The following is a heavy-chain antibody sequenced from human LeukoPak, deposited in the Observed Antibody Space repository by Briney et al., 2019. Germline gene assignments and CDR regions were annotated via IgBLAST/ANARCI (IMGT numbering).Heavy chain of an antibody. CDR1: GFTFSSYW. J-gene: IGHJ4*02. CDR3: ARTPHDYGDDDY. Sequence: GGSLRLSCAASGFTFSSYWMTWIRQAPGKGLEWVANIKQDGSEKYYVDSVKGRFTISRDNSKNTLYLQMNSLRAEDTAVYYCARTPHDYGDDDYWGQGTLVTVSS. D-gene: IGHD4-17*01. V-gene: IGHV3-7*03. CDR2: IKQDGSEK.